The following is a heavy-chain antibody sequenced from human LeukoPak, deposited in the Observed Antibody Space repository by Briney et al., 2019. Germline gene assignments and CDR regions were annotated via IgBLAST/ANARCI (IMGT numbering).Heavy chain of an antibody. J-gene: IGHJ4*02. D-gene: IGHD3-10*01. Sequence: ASVKVSCKASGYTFTSYGISWVRQAPGQGLEWMGWISAYNGNTNYAQKLQGRVTMTTDTSTSTAYMELRSLRSDDTAVYYCARGVTMVRGVIILYYFDYWGQGTLVTVSS. CDR2: ISAYNGNT. CDR1: GYTFTSYG. V-gene: IGHV1-18*01. CDR3: ARGVTMVRGVIILYYFDY.